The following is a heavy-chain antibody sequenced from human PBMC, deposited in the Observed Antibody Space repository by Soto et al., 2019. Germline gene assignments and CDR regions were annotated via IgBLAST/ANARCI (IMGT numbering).Heavy chain of an antibody. Sequence: LSLTCTVSGGSISSYYWSWIRQPPGKGLEWIGYIYYSGSTNYNPSLKSRVTISVDTSKKQFSLKLSSVTAADTAVYYCARASEMAARTDYWGQGTLVTVSS. J-gene: IGHJ4*02. V-gene: IGHV4-59*01. CDR2: IYYSGST. CDR1: GGSISSYY. CDR3: ARASEMAARTDY. D-gene: IGHD6-19*01.